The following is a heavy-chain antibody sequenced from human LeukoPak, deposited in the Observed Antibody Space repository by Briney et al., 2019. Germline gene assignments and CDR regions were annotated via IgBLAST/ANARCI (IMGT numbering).Heavy chain of an antibody. V-gene: IGHV1-2*02. J-gene: IGHJ2*01. CDR2: INPNSGGT. Sequence: ASVKVSCKTSGYTFTGYYMHWVRQAPGQGLGWMGWINPNSGGTNYAQPLQGRVTMTRDKSIRTAYMELTRLRSDDAAEYYCARYSSGWYFDPWGRGTLVTVSS. CDR1: GYTFTGYY. D-gene: IGHD6-19*01. CDR3: ARYSSGWYFDP.